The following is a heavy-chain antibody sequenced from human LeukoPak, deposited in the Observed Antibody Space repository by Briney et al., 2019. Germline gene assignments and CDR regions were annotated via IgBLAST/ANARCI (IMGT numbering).Heavy chain of an antibody. CDR1: GFTFSSYD. Sequence: GGPLRLSCAASGFTFSSYDMSWVRQAPGKGLEWVSAISGSGGSTYYADSVKGRFTISRDNSKNTLYLQMNSLRAEDTAVYYCAKGENPYSSSWNYYYGMDVWGQGTTVTVSS. J-gene: IGHJ6*02. D-gene: IGHD6-13*01. V-gene: IGHV3-23*01. CDR2: ISGSGGST. CDR3: AKGENPYSSSWNYYYGMDV.